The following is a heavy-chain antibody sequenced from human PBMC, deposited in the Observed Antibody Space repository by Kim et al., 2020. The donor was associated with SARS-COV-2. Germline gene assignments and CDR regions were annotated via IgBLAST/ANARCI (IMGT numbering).Heavy chain of an antibody. CDR3: ARVTSGSYDAFDI. Sequence: NSNPPQRRRKTISVDTSKNQFSLKQSSVTAADTAVYYCARVTSGSYDAFDIWGQGTMVTVSS. V-gene: IGHV4-59*01. J-gene: IGHJ3*02. D-gene: IGHD1-26*01.